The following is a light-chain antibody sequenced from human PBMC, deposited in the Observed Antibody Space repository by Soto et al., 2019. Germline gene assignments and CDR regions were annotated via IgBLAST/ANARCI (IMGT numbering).Light chain of an antibody. J-gene: IGKJ5*01. CDR3: QQSYSIPIT. CDR2: DAS. V-gene: IGKV1-5*01. Sequence: DIQLTQSPSFLSASVGDRVTITCGASQNVFTWLAWYQHRPGKAPKLLISDASILESGVPSRLRGSGSGTELTITISSLQTEDFATYYCQQSYSIPITFGQGTRLEIK. CDR1: QNVFTW.